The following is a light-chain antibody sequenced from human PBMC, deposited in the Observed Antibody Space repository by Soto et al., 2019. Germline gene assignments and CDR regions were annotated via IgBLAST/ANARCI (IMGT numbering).Light chain of an antibody. CDR2: DAP. J-gene: IGKJ5*01. V-gene: IGKV3-11*01. Sequence: EIVLTQSPCTLSLSPFERATLSCRASQSVGTYLAWYQQQPGQAPRLLINDAPHRANGIPARFSGSGSGTDFTLSISSLETEDFAVYYCKQRSNWPSTFGQGTRLEIK. CDR3: KQRSNWPST. CDR1: QSVGTY.